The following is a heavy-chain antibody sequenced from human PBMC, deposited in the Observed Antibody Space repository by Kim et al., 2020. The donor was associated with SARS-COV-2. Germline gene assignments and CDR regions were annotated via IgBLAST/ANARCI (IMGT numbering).Heavy chain of an antibody. CDR2: IDFHGSDT. CDR3: VRDTYWTPDL. J-gene: IGHJ2*01. CDR1: GFTFTDHW. D-gene: IGHD2-8*01. V-gene: IGHV3-74*01. Sequence: GGSLRLSCTASGFTFTDHWMHWVRQAPGKGLVWLSRIDFHGSDTIYADSVKGRFTISRDNAMNTVFFQMNSLRVDDTAVYYCVRDTYWTPDLWGQGTLVT.